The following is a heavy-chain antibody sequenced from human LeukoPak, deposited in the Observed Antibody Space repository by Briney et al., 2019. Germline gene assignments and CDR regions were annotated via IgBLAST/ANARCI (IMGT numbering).Heavy chain of an antibody. D-gene: IGHD3-10*01. CDR2: ISGSGGST. CDR1: GFTFSSYS. V-gene: IGHV3-23*01. CDR3: AKGGGSMVRGVMGYFDY. J-gene: IGHJ4*02. Sequence: GGSLRLSCAASGFTFSSYSMNWVRQAPGKGLEWVSAISGSGGSTYYADSVKGRFTISRDNSKNTLYLQMNSLRAEDTAFYYCAKGGGSMVRGVMGYFDYWGQGTLVTVSS.